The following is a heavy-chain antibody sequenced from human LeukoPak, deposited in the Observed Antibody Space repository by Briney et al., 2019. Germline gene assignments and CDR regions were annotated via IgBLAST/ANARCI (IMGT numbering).Heavy chain of an antibody. Sequence: PSETVSLTCTVSGGSISSSSYYWGWSRQPPGKGVEWNVSIYYSGSTYYNPSLKSRVTISVDTSKNQFSLKLSPVTAADTSVYYCASNDVDTAFFDYWGQGALATVSS. CDR1: GGSISSSSYY. CDR2: IYYSGST. D-gene: IGHD5-18*01. CDR3: ASNDVDTAFFDY. V-gene: IGHV4-39*01. J-gene: IGHJ4*02.